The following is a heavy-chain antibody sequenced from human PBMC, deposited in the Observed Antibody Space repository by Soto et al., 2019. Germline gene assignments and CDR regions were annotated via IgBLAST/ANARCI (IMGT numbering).Heavy chain of an antibody. Sequence: SETLSLTCTVSGASITGSSYWSWIRQPAGKGLEWIGRFSLSGTTNYNPSLRSRVTMSADVSKNQFSLRLTSVTAADAALYYCARGMTPPGAPAWYYFDSWGQGTLVTVSS. D-gene: IGHD2-8*02. CDR3: ARGMTPPGAPAWYYFDS. V-gene: IGHV4-4*07. J-gene: IGHJ4*02. CDR1: GASITGSSY. CDR2: FSLSGTT.